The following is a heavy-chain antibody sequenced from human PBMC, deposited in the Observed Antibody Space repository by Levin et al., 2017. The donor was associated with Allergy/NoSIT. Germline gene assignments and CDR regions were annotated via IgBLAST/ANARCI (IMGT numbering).Heavy chain of an antibody. CDR2: ISSSGSTI. CDR1: GFTFSDYY. D-gene: IGHD3-10*01. CDR3: ARGQRGLNGLVWYFDL. V-gene: IGHV3-11*01. Sequence: SCAASGFTFSDYYMSWIRQAPGKGLEWVSYISSSGSTIYYADSVKGRFTISRDNAKNSLYLQMNSLRAEDTAVYYCARGQRGLNGLVWYFDLWGRGTLVTVSS. J-gene: IGHJ2*01.